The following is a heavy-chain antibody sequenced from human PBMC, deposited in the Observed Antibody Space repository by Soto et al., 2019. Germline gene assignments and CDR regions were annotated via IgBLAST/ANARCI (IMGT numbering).Heavy chain of an antibody. CDR1: GFTFSSYG. V-gene: IGHV3-30*18. CDR2: ISYDGSNK. D-gene: IGHD2-15*01. CDR3: AKEPAQVVVAATLYYVMDV. J-gene: IGHJ6*02. Sequence: GGSLRLSCAASGFTFSSYGMHWVRQAPGKGLEWVAVISYDGSNKYYADSVKGRFTISRDNSKNTLYLQMNSLRAEDTAVYYCAKEPAQVVVAATLYYVMDVWGQGTTVTVSS.